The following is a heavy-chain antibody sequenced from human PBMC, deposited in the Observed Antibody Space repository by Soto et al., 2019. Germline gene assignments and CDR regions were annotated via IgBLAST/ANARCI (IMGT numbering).Heavy chain of an antibody. V-gene: IGHV6-1*01. CDR2: TYYRSKWYN. CDR3: ARSEGSIAARDNCSDL. Sequence: PSQTLSLTCAISGDSVSSNSAAWNWIRQSPSRGFEWLGRTYYRSKWYNDYAVSVKSRITINPDTSKNQFSLQLNSVTPEDTAVYYCARSEGSIAARDNCSDLRGQGLLGPVS. D-gene: IGHD6-6*01. CDR1: GDSVSSNSAA. J-gene: IGHJ5*02.